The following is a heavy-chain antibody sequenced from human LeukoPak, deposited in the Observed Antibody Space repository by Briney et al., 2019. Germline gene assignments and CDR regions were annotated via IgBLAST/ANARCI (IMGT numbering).Heavy chain of an antibody. Sequence: GGSLRLSCAASGFTVSSNYMSWVRQAPGKGLEWVSVIYSGGSTYYADSVKGRFTISRDNSKNTLYLQMNSLKTEDTAVYYCTRPDSGYSLGWGQGTLVTVSS. CDR1: GFTVSSNY. D-gene: IGHD5-18*01. J-gene: IGHJ4*02. CDR3: TRPDSGYSLG. V-gene: IGHV3-53*01. CDR2: IYSGGST.